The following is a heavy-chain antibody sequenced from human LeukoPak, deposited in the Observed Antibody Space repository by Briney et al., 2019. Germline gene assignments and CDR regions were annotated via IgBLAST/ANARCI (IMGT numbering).Heavy chain of an antibody. CDR3: ARKSGSYFY. CDR2: ISYSGST. D-gene: IGHD1-26*01. CDR1: GGSISSSSYY. Sequence: PSETLSLTCTVSGGSISSSSYYWGWIRQPPGRGLEWIGSISYSGSTYYNPSLKSRVTISVDTSKNQFSLKLSSVTAADTAVYYCARKSGSYFYWGQGTLVTVSS. J-gene: IGHJ4*02. V-gene: IGHV4-39*07.